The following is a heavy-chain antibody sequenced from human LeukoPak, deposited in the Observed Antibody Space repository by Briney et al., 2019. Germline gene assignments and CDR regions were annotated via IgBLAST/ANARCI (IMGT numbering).Heavy chain of an antibody. V-gene: IGHV3-30*01. CDR3: ARDRGTTVGPSPSWYFDL. CDR1: GFTFCSYA. CDR2: ISYDGSNK. J-gene: IGHJ2*01. Sequence: GGSLRLSCAASGFTFCSYAMHWVRQAPGKGLEWVAVISYDGSNKYYADSVKGRFTISRDNSKNTLYLQMNSLRAEDTAVYYCARDRGTTVGPSPSWYFDLWGRGTLVTVSS. D-gene: IGHD4-11*01.